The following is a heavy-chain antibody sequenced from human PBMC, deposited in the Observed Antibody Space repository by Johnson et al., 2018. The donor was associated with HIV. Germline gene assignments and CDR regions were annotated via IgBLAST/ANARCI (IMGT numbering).Heavy chain of an antibody. CDR3: ASSRRGQQLVPLAFDI. V-gene: IGHV3-30*03. J-gene: IGHJ3*02. D-gene: IGHD6-13*01. CDR1: GFTFSRFG. CDR2: IQYDGSNK. Sequence: QVQLVESGGGVVQPGRSLRLSCAASGFTFSRFGMHWVRQAPGKGLEWVTFIQYDGSNKYYVDSVKGRFSISRDNAKNSLYLQMNSLRAEDTAVYYCASSRRGQQLVPLAFDIWGQGTMVTVSS.